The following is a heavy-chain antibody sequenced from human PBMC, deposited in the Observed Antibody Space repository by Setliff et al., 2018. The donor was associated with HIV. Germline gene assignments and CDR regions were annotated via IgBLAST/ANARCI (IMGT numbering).Heavy chain of an antibody. J-gene: IGHJ4*02. V-gene: IGHV3-21*04. D-gene: IGHD6-13*01. CDR1: DFTFSDYT. Sequence: GGSLTLSRVGSDFTFSDYTINWVRQAPGKGLEWVSGITSTGSLKYYADSLKGRFTISRDNAKNSVYLQMNSLRGEDSAVYYCARGGGGDGSGWYGFDYWGQGILVTVSS. CDR3: ARGGGGDGSGWYGFDY. CDR2: ITSTGSLK.